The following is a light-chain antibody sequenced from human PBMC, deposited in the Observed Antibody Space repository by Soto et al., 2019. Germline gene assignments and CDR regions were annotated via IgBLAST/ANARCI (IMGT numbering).Light chain of an antibody. J-gene: IGLJ1*01. Sequence: QSVLTQPASVSGSPGQSITISCTGTSSDVGGYDYVSWYQQQPGKAPKLMIYDVNNRASGVPDRFSGSKSGTSASLAITRLQAEDEADYYCQSYDISLHNYVFGTGTKLTVL. CDR2: DVN. V-gene: IGLV2-14*03. CDR1: SSDVGGYDY. CDR3: QSYDISLHNYV.